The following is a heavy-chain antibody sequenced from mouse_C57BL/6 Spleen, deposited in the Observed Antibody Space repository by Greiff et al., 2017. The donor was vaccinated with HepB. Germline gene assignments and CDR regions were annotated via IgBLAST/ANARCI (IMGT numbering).Heavy chain of an antibody. V-gene: IGHV5-17*01. J-gene: IGHJ4*01. CDR1: GFTFSDYG. D-gene: IGHD2-1*01. CDR2: ISSGSSTI. CDR3: ASDGNYPSYAMDY. Sequence: EVQLQESGGGLVKPGGSLKLSCAASGFTFSDYGMHWVRQAPEKGLEWVAYISSGSSTIYYADTVKGRFTISRDNAKNTLFLQMTSLRSEDTAMYYCASDGNYPSYAMDYWGQGTSVTVSS.